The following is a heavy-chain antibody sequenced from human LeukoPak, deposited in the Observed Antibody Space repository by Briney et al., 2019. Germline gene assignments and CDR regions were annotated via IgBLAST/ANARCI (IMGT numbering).Heavy chain of an antibody. CDR1: RYTFTGYD. D-gene: IGHD1-1*01. CDR2: INPNSGGT. CDR3: ARTWNQGAFDI. V-gene: IGHV1-2*02. J-gene: IGHJ3*02. Sequence: ASLKVSCKASRYTFTGYDMHSVRQSPGPRLEWMGWINPNSGGTNYAQKFQGRVSMTRDTSISTAYMELSRLRSDDTAVYYCARTWNQGAFDIWGQGTMVTVSS.